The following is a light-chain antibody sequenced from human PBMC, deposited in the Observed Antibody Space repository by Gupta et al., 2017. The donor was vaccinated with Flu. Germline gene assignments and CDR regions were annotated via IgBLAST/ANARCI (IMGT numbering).Light chain of an antibody. CDR2: RDN. J-gene: IGLJ2*01. Sequence: VSVALGQTAAITCGGKHLGDKNVNWYQQKPGQAPVLVIYRDNSRPSGIPERLSGSISGNTATLTISRAQAGDEADYFCQVWASGTVVFGGGTKLTVL. V-gene: IGLV3-9*02. CDR3: QVWASGTVV. CDR1: HLGDKN.